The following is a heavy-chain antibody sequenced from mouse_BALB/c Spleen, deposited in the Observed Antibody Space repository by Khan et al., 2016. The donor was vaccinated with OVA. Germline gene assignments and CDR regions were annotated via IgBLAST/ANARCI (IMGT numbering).Heavy chain of an antibody. V-gene: IGHV6-6*02. CDR3: TRSWDWYFDV. D-gene: IGHD4-1*01. J-gene: IGHJ1*01. CDR2: IRLKSNIYVT. CDR1: GFTFSNYW. Sequence: EVQLQESGGGLVQPGGSMKLSCVASGFTFSNYWMNWVRQSPEKGLEWIAEIRLKSNIYVTHYAASVKGRFTISRDDSKSSVYLQMNNLRAEDTGIYYCTRSWDWYFDVWGAVTTVTVSS.